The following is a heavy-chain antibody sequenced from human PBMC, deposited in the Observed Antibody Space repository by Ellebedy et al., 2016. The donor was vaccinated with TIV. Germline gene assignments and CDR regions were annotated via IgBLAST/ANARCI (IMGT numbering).Heavy chain of an antibody. CDR3: ARDRCTNGVCTVGHDV. Sequence: GESLKISCAASGFNFNFHWMSWVRQAPGKGLQWVANIKHDGSETNYVDSVKGRFTMARDNDKNSLYLEMNSLRAEDTAVYFCARDRCTNGVCTVGHDVWGQGTVVTVSA. CDR2: IKHDGSET. V-gene: IGHV3-7*03. D-gene: IGHD2-8*01. J-gene: IGHJ3*01. CDR1: GFNFNFHW.